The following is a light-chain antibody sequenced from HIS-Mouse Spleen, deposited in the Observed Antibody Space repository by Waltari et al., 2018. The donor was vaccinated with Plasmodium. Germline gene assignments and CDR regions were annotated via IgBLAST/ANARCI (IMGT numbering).Light chain of an antibody. J-gene: IGLJ3*02. CDR3: YSTDSSGNHRV. Sequence: SSELTQPPSVSVSPGQTARITCPGDAFPQKYAYWYQQKSGQASVLVIYEDSKRPSGIPERFSGSSSGTMATLTISGAQVEDEADYYCYSTDSSGNHRVFGGGTKLTVL. V-gene: IGLV3-10*01. CDR2: EDS. CDR1: AFPQKY.